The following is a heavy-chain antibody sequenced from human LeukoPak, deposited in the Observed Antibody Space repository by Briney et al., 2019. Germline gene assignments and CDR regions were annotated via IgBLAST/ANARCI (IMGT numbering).Heavy chain of an antibody. V-gene: IGHV3-23*01. Sequence: GGSLRLSCAASGFTFSSYAMSWVRQAPGKGLEWDSAISGSGGSTYYADSVKGRFTISRDNSKNSLYLQMNSLRAEDTAVYYCARDSTMVRGVMDYWGQGTLVTVSS. CDR3: ARDSTMVRGVMDY. J-gene: IGHJ4*02. D-gene: IGHD3-10*01. CDR2: ISGSGGST. CDR1: GFTFSSYA.